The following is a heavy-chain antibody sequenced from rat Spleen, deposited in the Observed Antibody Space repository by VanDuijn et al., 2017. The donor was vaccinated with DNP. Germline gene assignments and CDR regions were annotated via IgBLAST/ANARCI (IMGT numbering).Heavy chain of an antibody. CDR1: GFSLTSYT. J-gene: IGHJ4*01. V-gene: IGHV2-6*01. D-gene: IGHD4-1*01. Sequence: QVQLKESGPGLVQPSQTLSLTCTVSGFSLTSYTVSWVRQPPGKGLEWIAAMSSDGSTYYNSALKPRLSVSRDTSKSQVFLKMNSLQTEDTAMYFCALAGRGTLDAWGQGTSVTVSS. CDR2: MSSDGST. CDR3: ALAGRGTLDA.